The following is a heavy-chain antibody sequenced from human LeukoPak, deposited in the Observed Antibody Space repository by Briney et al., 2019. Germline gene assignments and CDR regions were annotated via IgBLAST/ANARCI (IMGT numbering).Heavy chain of an antibody. CDR1: GFTFTDYW. CDR3: ARDEPDY. J-gene: IGHJ4*02. CDR2: IKQDGSVK. V-gene: IGHV3-7*01. Sequence: PGGSLRLSCAASGFTFTDYWMTWVRQAPGKGLEWVANIKQDGSVKYYVDSVKGRFTISRDNAQNSLYLQMNSLGAEDTAVYYCARDEPDYWGQGTLVTVSS.